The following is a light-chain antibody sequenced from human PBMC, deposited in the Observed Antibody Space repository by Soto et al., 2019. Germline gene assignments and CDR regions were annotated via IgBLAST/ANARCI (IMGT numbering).Light chain of an antibody. CDR1: QSVSHW. CDR3: QQYSSYWT. CDR2: DAS. J-gene: IGKJ1*01. V-gene: IGKV1-5*01. Sequence: DIQMTQSPSTLSASVGDRVTITCRASQSVSHWLAWYQQKPGKAPKLLIFDASTLESGVPSRFSGSGSGTDFTLTISSLRPDDFATYYCQQYSSYWTFGQGTKVEIK.